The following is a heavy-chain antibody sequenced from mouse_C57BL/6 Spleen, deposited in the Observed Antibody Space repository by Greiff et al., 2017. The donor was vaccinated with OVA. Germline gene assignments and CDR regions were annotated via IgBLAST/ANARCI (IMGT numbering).Heavy chain of an antibody. Sequence: QVQLQQSGAELARPGASVKMSCKASGYTFTSYTMHWVKQRPGQGLEWIGYINPSSGYTKYNQKFKDKATLTADKSSSTAYMQLSSLTSEDSAVYYCATTVVEGFAYWGQGTLVTVSA. D-gene: IGHD1-1*01. J-gene: IGHJ3*01. CDR1: GYTFTSYT. CDR2: INPSSGYT. V-gene: IGHV1-4*01. CDR3: ATTVVEGFAY.